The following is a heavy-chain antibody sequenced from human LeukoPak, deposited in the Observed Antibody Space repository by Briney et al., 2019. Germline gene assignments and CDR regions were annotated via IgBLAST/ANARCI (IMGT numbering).Heavy chain of an antibody. V-gene: IGHV1-18*01. CDR3: ARDYTYYYDSSGYYYDY. CDR2: ISAYNGNT. Sequence: ASVKVSCKASGYTFTSYGISWVRQAPGQGLEWMGWISAYNGNTNYAQKLQGRVTITADKSTSTAYMELSSLRSEDTAVYYCARDYTYYYDSSGYYYDYWGQGTLVTVSS. D-gene: IGHD3-22*01. CDR1: GYTFTSYG. J-gene: IGHJ4*02.